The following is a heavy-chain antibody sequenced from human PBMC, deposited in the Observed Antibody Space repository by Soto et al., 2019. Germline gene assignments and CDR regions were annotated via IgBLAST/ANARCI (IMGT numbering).Heavy chain of an antibody. CDR3: AKGHYYDSSGYYYVGADY. Sequence: EVQLLESGGGLVQPGGSLRLSCAASGFTFRSYAMGWVRQAPGKGLEWVSAITSTGGSTYYAESVKGRFTISRDNSKNTLNLQMSSLRAEDTAVYYCAKGHYYDSSGYYYVGADYWGRGTLVTISS. CDR2: ITSTGGST. CDR1: GFTFRSYA. J-gene: IGHJ4*02. V-gene: IGHV3-23*01. D-gene: IGHD3-22*01.